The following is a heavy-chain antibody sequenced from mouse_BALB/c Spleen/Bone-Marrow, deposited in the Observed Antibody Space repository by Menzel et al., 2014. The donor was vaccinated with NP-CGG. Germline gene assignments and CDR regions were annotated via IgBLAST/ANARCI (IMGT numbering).Heavy chain of an antibody. D-gene: IGHD4-1*01. CDR2: IWAGGST. CDR3: ARDPRTGTGAMDY. Sequence: VQLQQSGPGLVAPSQSLSITCTVSGFSLTSYGVNWVRQPPGKALEWLGVIWAGGSTNYNLALMSRLSISKDNSKSQVFLKMNSLQTDDTAMYYCARDPRTGTGAMDYWGQGTSVTVSS. J-gene: IGHJ4*01. V-gene: IGHV2-9*02. CDR1: GFSLTSYG.